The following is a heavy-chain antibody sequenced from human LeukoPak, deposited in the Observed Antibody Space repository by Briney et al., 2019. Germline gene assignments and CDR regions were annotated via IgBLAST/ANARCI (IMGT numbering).Heavy chain of an antibody. CDR3: ARGYDIVVVVAASWFDP. Sequence: ASVKVSCKASRYTFTGYYMHWVRQAPGQGLEWMGRINPNSGGTNYAQKFQGRVTMTRDTSISTACMELSRLRSDDTAVYYCARGYDIVVVVAASWFDPWGQGTLVTVSS. CDR1: RYTFTGYY. D-gene: IGHD2-15*01. J-gene: IGHJ5*02. V-gene: IGHV1-2*06. CDR2: INPNSGGT.